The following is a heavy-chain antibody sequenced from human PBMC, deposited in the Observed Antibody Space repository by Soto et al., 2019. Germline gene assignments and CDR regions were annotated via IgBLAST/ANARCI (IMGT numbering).Heavy chain of an antibody. D-gene: IGHD2-8*01. CDR1: GDSFSGEDHY. CDR3: ASLNGSFFSFFDN. CDR2: ISYSGYK. Sequence: QEQLQESGPGLVNPSQTLSLSCTVSGDSFSGEDHYWSWIRQPPGKGREWIAHISYSGYKFYNPSLQSRGRVSSDTSKNQAYLMLRSVTSAATAVYYCASLNGSFFSFFDNWGQGTPVTVSS. J-gene: IGHJ4*02. V-gene: IGHV4-30-4*01.